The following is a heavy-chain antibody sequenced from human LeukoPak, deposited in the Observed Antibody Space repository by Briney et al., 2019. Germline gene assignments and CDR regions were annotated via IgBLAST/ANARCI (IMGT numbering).Heavy chain of an antibody. CDR1: GGTFSSYA. J-gene: IGHJ4*02. Sequence: SVKVSCKDSGGTFSSYAISWVRQAPGQGLEWMGGIIPIFGTANYAQKFQGRVTITADESTSTAYMELSSLRSEDTAVYYCARDRGYSSSWYSYFDYWGQGTLVTVSS. D-gene: IGHD6-13*01. CDR3: ARDRGYSSSWYSYFDY. V-gene: IGHV1-69*13. CDR2: IIPIFGTA.